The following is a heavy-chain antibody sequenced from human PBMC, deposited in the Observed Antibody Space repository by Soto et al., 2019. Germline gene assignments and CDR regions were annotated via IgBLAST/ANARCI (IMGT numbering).Heavy chain of an antibody. CDR3: TRGSHYHCSGNTCPEEN. Sequence: EAQLLESGGGLVQPGGSLRLSCAASGFTFSNYVMSWVRQAPGKGLEWVSNINGDAGRTSYADSVKGRFTIFRDNSRSTLYLQMNSLRAEDTAVYHCTRGSHYHCSGNTCPEENWGQGTLVTVSS. J-gene: IGHJ4*02. CDR2: INGDAGRT. D-gene: IGHD2-15*01. CDR1: GFTFSNYV. V-gene: IGHV3-23*01.